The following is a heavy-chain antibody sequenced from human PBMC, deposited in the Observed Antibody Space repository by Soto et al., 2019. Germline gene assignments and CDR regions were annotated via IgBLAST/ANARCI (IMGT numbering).Heavy chain of an antibody. D-gene: IGHD6-13*01. J-gene: IGHJ4*01. V-gene: IGHV4-39*01. CDR1: GSSISTSSYY. CDR2: IYYSGRT. Sequence: SETRSLPCTVSGSSISTSSYYWGWIRQPPGKGLEWIGSIYYSGRTYYNPSLKSRVTISIDTSTNQFSLKLGCVTAAHTAVYDCARGGDLIAAAVIDYLRHGSLVT. CDR3: ARGGDLIAAAVIDY.